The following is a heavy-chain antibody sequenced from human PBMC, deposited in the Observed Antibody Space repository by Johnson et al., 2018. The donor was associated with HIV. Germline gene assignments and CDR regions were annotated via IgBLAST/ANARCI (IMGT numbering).Heavy chain of an antibody. CDR2: ISYDGSNK. D-gene: IGHD3-10*01. CDR3: AKGYYASGNQGIGDAFDF. Sequence: QVQLVESGGGLIQPGRSLRLSCAASGFTFSSYGMHWVRQAPGKGLEWVAVISYDGSNKYYADSVKGRFTISRDNSKNTVFLHMNSLRVQDTAVYSCAKGYYASGNQGIGDAFDFWGQGTMVTVSS. J-gene: IGHJ3*01. CDR1: GFTFSSYG. V-gene: IGHV3-30*18.